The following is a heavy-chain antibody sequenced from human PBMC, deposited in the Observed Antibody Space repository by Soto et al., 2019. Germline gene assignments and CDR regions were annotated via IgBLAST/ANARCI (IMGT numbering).Heavy chain of an antibody. V-gene: IGHV3-48*03. CDR3: ARDLLHYDFWSGYSAYFYYGMDV. CDR2: ISDSGGTV. Sequence: GGSLRLSCAASGFTFSSYEMNWVRQAPGQGLEWVSYISDSGGTVYYADSVKGRFTVSRDDAQNSVYLQMNSLRTEDTAVYYCARDLLHYDFWSGYSAYFYYGMDVWGPGTTVTVSS. CDR1: GFTFSSYE. J-gene: IGHJ6*02. D-gene: IGHD3-3*01.